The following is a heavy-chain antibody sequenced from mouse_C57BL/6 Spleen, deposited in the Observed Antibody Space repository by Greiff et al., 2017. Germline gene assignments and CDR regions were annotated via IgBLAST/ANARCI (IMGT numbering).Heavy chain of an antibody. CDR1: GYAFSSSW. CDR3: AREGSNYDYYAMDY. Sequence: QVQLQQSGPELVKPGASVKISCKASGYAFSSSWMNWVKQRPGKGLEWIGRIYPGDGDTNYNGKFKGKATLTADKSSSTAYMQLSSLTSEDSAVYFCAREGSNYDYYAMDYWGQGTSVTVSS. J-gene: IGHJ4*01. D-gene: IGHD2-5*01. CDR2: IYPGDGDT. V-gene: IGHV1-82*01.